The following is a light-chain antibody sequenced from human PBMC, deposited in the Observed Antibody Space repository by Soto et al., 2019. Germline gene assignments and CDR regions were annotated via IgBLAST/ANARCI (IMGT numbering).Light chain of an antibody. Sequence: QSALTQPASVSGSPGQSITISCTGTSSDVGSYNLVSWYQQHPGKAPKLMIYEVSKRPSGVSNRFSGSKSGSTASLTISGLQAEDEADYYCCSLAVSRSVVFGGGTKLTVL. CDR1: SSDVGSYNL. CDR2: EVS. V-gene: IGLV2-23*02. J-gene: IGLJ2*01. CDR3: CSLAVSRSVV.